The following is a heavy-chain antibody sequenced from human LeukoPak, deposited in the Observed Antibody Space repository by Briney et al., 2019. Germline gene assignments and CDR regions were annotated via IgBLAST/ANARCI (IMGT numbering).Heavy chain of an antibody. CDR3: AATWGYYDSSGYYFDY. Sequence: ASVKVSCKASGYTFTSYGISWVRQAPGQGLEWMGWISAYNGNTNYAQKLQGRVTMTTDTSTSTAYMELRSLRSDDTAVYYCAATWGYYDSSGYYFDYWGQGTLVTVSS. J-gene: IGHJ4*02. CDR1: GYTFTSYG. CDR2: ISAYNGNT. V-gene: IGHV1-18*01. D-gene: IGHD3-22*01.